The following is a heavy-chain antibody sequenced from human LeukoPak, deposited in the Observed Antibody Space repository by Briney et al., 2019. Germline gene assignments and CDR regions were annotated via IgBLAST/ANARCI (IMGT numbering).Heavy chain of an antibody. D-gene: IGHD3-10*01. V-gene: IGHV3-21*04. CDR1: GFTFSTYS. CDR2: ISSSSGYI. J-gene: IGHJ6*02. Sequence: GGSLRLSCAASGFTFSTYSMNWVRQAPGKGLEWVSSISSSSGYIYYADSVKGRFTISRDNAKNSLYLQMDSLRAEDTALYHCARIRGGALLWFGESDVWGQGTTVTVSS. CDR3: ARIRGGALLWFGESDV.